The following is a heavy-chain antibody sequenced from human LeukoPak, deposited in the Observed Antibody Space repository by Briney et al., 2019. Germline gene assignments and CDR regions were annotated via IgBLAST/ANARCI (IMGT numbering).Heavy chain of an antibody. J-gene: IGHJ4*02. CDR1: GYTFTGYY. V-gene: IGHV1-2*02. CDR2: INPNSGGT. Sequence: ASVRVSCKASGYTFTGYYMHWVRQAPGQGLEWMGWINPNSGGTNYAQKFQGRVTMTRDTSISTAYMELSRLRSDDTAVYYCALELAQPRGSFDYWGQGTLVTVSS. CDR3: ALELAQPRGSFDY. D-gene: IGHD2-15*01.